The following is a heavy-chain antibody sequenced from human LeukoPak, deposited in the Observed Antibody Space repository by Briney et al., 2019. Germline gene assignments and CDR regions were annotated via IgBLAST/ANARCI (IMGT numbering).Heavy chain of an antibody. V-gene: IGHV3-74*01. Sequence: PGGSLRLSCAASGFTFSKYWMPWVRQAPGQGLESVSRINTDGTVTTYADSVKGRFTVSRDNADNTMFLQMNSVRDEDTAVYYCATKQWLAPPPDSWGQGTPVTVSS. D-gene: IGHD6-19*01. CDR3: ATKQWLAPPPDS. CDR1: GFTFSKYW. J-gene: IGHJ4*02. CDR2: INTDGTVT.